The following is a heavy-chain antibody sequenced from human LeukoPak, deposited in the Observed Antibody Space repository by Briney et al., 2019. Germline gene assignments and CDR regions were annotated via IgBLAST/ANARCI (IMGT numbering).Heavy chain of an antibody. V-gene: IGHV3-48*01. Sequence: GGSLRLSCAASGFTFSSYSMNWVRQAPGKGLEWFSYISSSSTIYYADSVKGRFTISRDNSKNTLYLQMNSLRAEDTAVYYCAKDTGIAVGVNWFDPWGQGTLVTVSS. CDR3: AKDTGIAVGVNWFDP. D-gene: IGHD6-19*01. CDR1: GFTFSSYS. CDR2: ISSSSTI. J-gene: IGHJ5*02.